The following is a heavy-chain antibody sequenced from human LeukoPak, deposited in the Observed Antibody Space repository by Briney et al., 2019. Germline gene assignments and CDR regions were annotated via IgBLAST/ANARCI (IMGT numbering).Heavy chain of an antibody. J-gene: IGHJ3*02. V-gene: IGHV4-39*07. CDR3: ARVSDILTGYYAFDI. Sequence: SETLSLTCTVSGGSISSSSYYWGWIRQPPGKGLEWIGSIYYSGSTYYNPSLKSRVTISVDTSKNQFSLKLSSVTAADTAVYYCARVSDILTGYYAFDIWGQGTMVTVSS. CDR2: IYYSGST. D-gene: IGHD3-9*01. CDR1: GGSISSSSYY.